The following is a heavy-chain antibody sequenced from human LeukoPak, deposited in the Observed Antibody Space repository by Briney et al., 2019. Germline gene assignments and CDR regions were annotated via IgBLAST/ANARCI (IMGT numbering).Heavy chain of an antibody. CDR3: ARWGYYGSGSYCFDY. CDR1: GFTFSRYW. Sequence: PGGSLRLSCAASGFTFSRYWMSWVRQAPGKGLEWVANINQDGSEKYYVDSVKGRFTISRDNAKNSLYLQMNSLRAEDMAVYYCARWGYYGSGSYCFDYWGQGTLVTVSS. J-gene: IGHJ4*02. D-gene: IGHD3-10*01. CDR2: INQDGSEK. V-gene: IGHV3-7*04.